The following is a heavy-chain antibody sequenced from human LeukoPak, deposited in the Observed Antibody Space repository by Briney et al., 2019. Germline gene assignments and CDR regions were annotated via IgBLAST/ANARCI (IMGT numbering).Heavy chain of an antibody. V-gene: IGHV3-23*01. CDR1: GFTFSSYA. Sequence: GGSLRLSCAASGFTFSSYAMSWVRQAPGKGLEWASAISGSGGSTYYADSVKGRFTISRDNSKNTLYLQMNSLRAEDTAVYYCAKDLSGSWPHRPYDYWGQGTLVTVSS. CDR3: AKDLSGSWPHRPYDY. J-gene: IGHJ4*02. D-gene: IGHD6-13*01. CDR2: ISGSGGST.